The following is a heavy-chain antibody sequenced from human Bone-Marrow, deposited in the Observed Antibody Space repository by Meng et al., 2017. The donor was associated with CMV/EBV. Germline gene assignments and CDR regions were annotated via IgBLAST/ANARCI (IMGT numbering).Heavy chain of an antibody. CDR1: GGSISSGDYY. V-gene: IGHV4-30-4*08. D-gene: IGHD2-2*01. CDR3: ARHGISTSSEYYFDY. CDR2: IYYSGST. J-gene: IGHJ4*02. Sequence: SETLSLTCTVSGGSISSGDYYWSWIRQPPGKGLEWIGYIYYSGSTYYNPSLKSRVTISVDTSKNQFSLKLRSVAAADTAVYYCARHGISTSSEYYFDYWGQGTLVTVSS.